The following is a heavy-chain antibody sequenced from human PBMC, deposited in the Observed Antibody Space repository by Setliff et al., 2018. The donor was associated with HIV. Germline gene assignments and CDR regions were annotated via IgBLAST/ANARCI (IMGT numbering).Heavy chain of an antibody. CDR1: GAPIDDASYY. CDR3: ARRMSSGSYYDY. J-gene: IGHJ4*02. CDR2: IYFSERP. Sequence: SETLSLTCSVSGAPIDDASYYWAWIRQPPGKGLEWIGSIYFSERPYYNPSLKSRVTISVDTSKNQFSLKLRSVTAADTAVYYCARRMSSGSYYDYWGQGTLVTVSS. D-gene: IGHD1-26*01. V-gene: IGHV4-39*07.